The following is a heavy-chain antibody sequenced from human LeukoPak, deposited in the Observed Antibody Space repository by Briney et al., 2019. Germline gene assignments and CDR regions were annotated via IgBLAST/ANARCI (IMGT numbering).Heavy chain of an antibody. V-gene: IGHV3-23*01. J-gene: IGHJ5*02. CDR3: AKDRADRGARLSFDP. D-gene: IGHD3-16*01. CDR1: GFSLSTYA. CDR2: ISGAGGRT. Sequence: PGGSLRLSCAASGFSLSTYAMSWVRQAPGKGPEWVSAISGAGGRTYYADSVKGRFTISRDNSKNTLYLQMDSLRAEDTAVYYCAKDRADRGARLSFDPWGKETLVPVSS.